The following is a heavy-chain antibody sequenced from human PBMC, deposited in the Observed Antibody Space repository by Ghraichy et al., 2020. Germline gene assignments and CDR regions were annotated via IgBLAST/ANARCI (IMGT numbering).Heavy chain of an antibody. CDR1: GFTFSSYA. V-gene: IGHV3-64D*06. D-gene: IGHD4-23*01. CDR2: ISSNGGST. Sequence: GESLNISCSASGFTFSSYAMHWVRQAPGKGLEYVSAISSNGGSTYYADSVKGRFTISRDNSKNTLYLQMSSLRAEETAVYYCVKESYGGISYYYYGMDVWGQGTTVTVSS. CDR3: VKESYGGISYYYYGMDV. J-gene: IGHJ6*02.